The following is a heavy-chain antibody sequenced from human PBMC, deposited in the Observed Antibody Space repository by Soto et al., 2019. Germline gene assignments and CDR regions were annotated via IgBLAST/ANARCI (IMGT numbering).Heavy chain of an antibody. J-gene: IGHJ4*02. D-gene: IGHD6-19*01. V-gene: IGHV3-30-3*01. CDR2: ISYDGSNK. CDR3: AGGQWLPLPNY. Sequence: QVQLVESGGGVVQPGRSLRLSCAASGFTFSNYAIHWVRQAPGKGLEWVAVISYDGSNKYYADSVKGRFTVSRDNSKNTLYLQMNSLRPEDTAVYYCAGGQWLPLPNYWGQGTLVTVSS. CDR1: GFTFSNYA.